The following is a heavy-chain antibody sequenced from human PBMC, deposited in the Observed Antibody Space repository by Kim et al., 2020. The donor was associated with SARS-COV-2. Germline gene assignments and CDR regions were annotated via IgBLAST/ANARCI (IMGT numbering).Heavy chain of an antibody. Sequence: YSQKFQGRVTSTRDTSASTAYMELSSLRSEDTAVYYCASTWYEGYGMDVWGQGTTVTVSS. V-gene: IGHV1-3*01. J-gene: IGHJ6*02. CDR3: ASTWYEGYGMDV. D-gene: IGHD6-13*01.